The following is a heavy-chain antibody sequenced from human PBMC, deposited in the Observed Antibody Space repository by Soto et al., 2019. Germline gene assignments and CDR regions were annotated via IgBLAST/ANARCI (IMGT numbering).Heavy chain of an antibody. CDR2: ISPHKHDT. J-gene: IGHJ4*02. V-gene: IGHV1-18*01. CDR3: VRDLDGSGNYYTNY. Sequence: QVQLVQSGAEVKKPGASVTVSCKTSGYTFSSIGISWVRQAPGQGLEWMGWISPHKHDTYDAQRLQGRVTMTTDTSTSTAYMELRSLSSDDTAVYFCVRDLDGSGNYYTNYWDQGTVVTVSS. D-gene: IGHD3-10*01. CDR1: GYTFSSIG.